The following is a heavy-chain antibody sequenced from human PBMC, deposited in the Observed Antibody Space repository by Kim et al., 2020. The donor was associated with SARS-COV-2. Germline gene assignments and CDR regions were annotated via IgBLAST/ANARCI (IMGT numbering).Heavy chain of an antibody. J-gene: IGHJ4*02. V-gene: IGHV1-69*01. Sequence: YAQKFQGRVTITADESTSTAYMELSSRRSEDTAVYYCARGGGSSSSETDYWGQGTLVTVSS. CDR3: ARGGGSSSSETDY. D-gene: IGHD6-6*01.